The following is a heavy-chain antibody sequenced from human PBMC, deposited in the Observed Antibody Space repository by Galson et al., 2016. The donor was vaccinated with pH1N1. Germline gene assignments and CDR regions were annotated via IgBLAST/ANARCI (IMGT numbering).Heavy chain of an antibody. Sequence: PALVKPTQTLTLTCTFSGFSLSTSGMCVSWIRQPPGKALEWLARIDWEDDKYYSTSLKTRLTISKDTSKKQVVLTMTNMDPVDTATYFCARTRGGFGDYVYWGQGTLVTVSS. D-gene: IGHD3-10*01. CDR2: IDWEDDK. J-gene: IGHJ4*02. V-gene: IGHV2-70*11. CDR3: ARTRGGFGDYVY. CDR1: GFSLSTSGMC.